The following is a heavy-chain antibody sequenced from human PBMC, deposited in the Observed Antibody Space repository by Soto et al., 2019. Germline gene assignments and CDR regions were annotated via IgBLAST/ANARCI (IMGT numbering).Heavy chain of an antibody. Sequence: QVQLVESGGGVVQPGRSLRLSCAAYEFTFSNYAMNWVRQAPGKGLQWVARISYDGSNEYYADSVKGRLTISRDSYKNTLYLQMNSLRAADTAVYYCGRCTSTSCHLGSDYWGQGTLVNVSS. D-gene: IGHD2-2*01. J-gene: IGHJ4*02. CDR3: GRCTSTSCHLGSDY. CDR1: EFTFSNYA. CDR2: ISYDGSNE. V-gene: IGHV3-30-3*01.